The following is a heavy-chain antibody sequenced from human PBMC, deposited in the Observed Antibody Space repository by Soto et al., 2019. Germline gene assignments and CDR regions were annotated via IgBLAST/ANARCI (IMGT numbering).Heavy chain of an antibody. CDR1: GFTVSSYA. CDR2: ISSRGGST. J-gene: IGHJ4*02. V-gene: IGHV3-23*01. Sequence: EVQLLESGGGLVQPGGSLRLSCAASGFTVSSYAMSWVRQAPGKGLEWVSVISSRGGSTYYADSVKGRFTISRDNTKNTLYLQMNSLRAEDTAVYYCAKDLPDPGYYWGQGTLVTVSS. CDR3: AKDLPDPGYY.